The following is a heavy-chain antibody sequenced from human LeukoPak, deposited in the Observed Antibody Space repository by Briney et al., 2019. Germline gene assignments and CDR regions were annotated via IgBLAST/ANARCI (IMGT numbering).Heavy chain of an antibody. Sequence: KTGGSLRLSCAASGFTFSSYAMSWVRQAAGKGLEWLGRVYATGNTNYNPSLWSRLSISIDTSRNQFSLRLSSVTAAYTAIYYCARDRSYYSDTGADYWGQGTLVTVSS. CDR1: GFTFSSYA. V-gene: IGHV4-4*07. J-gene: IGHJ4*02. CDR2: VYATGNT. CDR3: ARDRSYYSDTGADY. D-gene: IGHD3-22*01.